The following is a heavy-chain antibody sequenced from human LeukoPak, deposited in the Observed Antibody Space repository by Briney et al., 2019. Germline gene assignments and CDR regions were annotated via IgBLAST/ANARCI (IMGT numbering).Heavy chain of an antibody. CDR3: ARDGISLSYFYGMDV. Sequence: PGRSLRLSCAASGFTFSSYAMHWVRQAPGKGLEWVAVISYDGSNKYYADSVKGRFTISRDNSKNTLYLQMNSLRAEDTAVYYCARDGISLSYFYGMDVWGQGTTVTVSS. CDR2: ISYDGSNK. V-gene: IGHV3-30-3*01. J-gene: IGHJ6*02. CDR1: GFTFSSYA. D-gene: IGHD2/OR15-2a*01.